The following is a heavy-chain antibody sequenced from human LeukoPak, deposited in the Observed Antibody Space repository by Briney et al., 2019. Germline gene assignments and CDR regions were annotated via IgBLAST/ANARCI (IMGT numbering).Heavy chain of an antibody. CDR2: VDPEDGET. Sequence: ASVKVSCKVSGYTFTDYYMRWVQQAPGKGLEWMGLVDPEDGETIYAEKFQGRVTITADTSTDTAYMELSSLRSEDTAVYYCATSRGYYYYMDVWGKGTTVTVSS. V-gene: IGHV1-69-2*01. J-gene: IGHJ6*03. CDR3: ATSRGYYYYMDV. CDR1: GYTFTDYY.